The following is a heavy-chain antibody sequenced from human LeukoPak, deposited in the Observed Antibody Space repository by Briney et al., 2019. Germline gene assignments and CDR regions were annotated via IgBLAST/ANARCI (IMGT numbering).Heavy chain of an antibody. CDR3: ARPQDSSSWYSANFDY. V-gene: IGHV3-21*01. Sequence: GGSLRLSCAASGFTFSSYSMHWVRQAPGKGLEWVSCITSSSTHTYYTDSVKGRFTISRDNAKNSLYLQMSSLRAEDTAVYYCARPQDSSSWYSANFDYWGQATLVTVS. CDR1: GFTFSSYS. CDR2: ITSSSTHT. J-gene: IGHJ4*02. D-gene: IGHD6-13*01.